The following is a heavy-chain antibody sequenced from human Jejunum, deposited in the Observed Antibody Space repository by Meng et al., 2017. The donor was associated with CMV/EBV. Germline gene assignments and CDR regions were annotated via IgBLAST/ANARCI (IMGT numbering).Heavy chain of an antibody. Sequence: CKASGYTFTGYYMHWVRQAPGQGPEWMGWINPISGDTTYAEQFQGRVTLTRDTSISTAYMELGRLKSDDTAVYYCATSSSGFDFWTDHWGQGTLVTVSS. D-gene: IGHD5-12*01. J-gene: IGHJ4*02. CDR3: ATSSSGFDFWTDH. V-gene: IGHV1-2*02. CDR1: GYTFTGYY. CDR2: INPISGDT.